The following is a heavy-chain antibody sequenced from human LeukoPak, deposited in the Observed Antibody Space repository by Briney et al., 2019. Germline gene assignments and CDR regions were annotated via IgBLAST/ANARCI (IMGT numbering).Heavy chain of an antibody. D-gene: IGHD3-3*01. J-gene: IGHJ4*02. V-gene: IGHV3-48*04. CDR2: VSSSSSSI. Sequence: PGGSLRLSCAASGFSFRICSMNWVRQAPGKGLEWVSFVSSSSSSIHYADSVKGRFTISRDNAKNSLYLQMNSLRAEDTAVYYCARGGSGDYSLFEYWGQGTLVTVSS. CDR1: GFSFRICS. CDR3: ARGGSGDYSLFEY.